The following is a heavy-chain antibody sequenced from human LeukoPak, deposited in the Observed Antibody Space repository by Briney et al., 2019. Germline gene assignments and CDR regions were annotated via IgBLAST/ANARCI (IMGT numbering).Heavy chain of an antibody. CDR2: ISAYNGNT. CDR3: AREGPIYYDSSGYFDY. J-gene: IGHJ4*02. V-gene: IGHV1-18*01. Sequence: ASVKVSCKASGYTFTSYGISWVRQAPGQGLEWMGWISAYNGNTNYAQKLQGRVTMTTDTSTSTAYMELSSLRSEDTAVYYCAREGPIYYDSSGYFDYWGQGTLVTVSS. CDR1: GYTFTSYG. D-gene: IGHD3-22*01.